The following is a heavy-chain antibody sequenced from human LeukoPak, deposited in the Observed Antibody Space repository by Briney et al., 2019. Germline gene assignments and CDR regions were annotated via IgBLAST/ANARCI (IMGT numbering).Heavy chain of an antibody. J-gene: IGHJ3*02. Sequence: SETLSLTCTVSGGSISSYYWGWIRQPPGKGLEWIGSIYYSGSTYYNPSLKSRVTISVDTSKNQFSLKLSSVTAADTAVYYCARKGSVLDAFDIWGQGTMVTVSS. V-gene: IGHV4-39*01. CDR2: IYYSGST. CDR1: GGSISSYY. CDR3: ARKGSVLDAFDI. D-gene: IGHD3-10*01.